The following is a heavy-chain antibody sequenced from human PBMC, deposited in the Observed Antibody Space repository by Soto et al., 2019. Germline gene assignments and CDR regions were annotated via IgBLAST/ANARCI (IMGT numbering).Heavy chain of an antibody. CDR3: ARLFGSSYFDY. CDR1: GDNCTSYW. Sequence: GVSLKVSCRGSGDNCTSYWIARVSQMPGEGLEWMGIIYPGDSDTRYSPSFQGQVTISADKSISTAYLQWSSLKAPDTAMYYCARLFGSSYFDYWGQGTLVTSPQ. D-gene: IGHD6-13*01. J-gene: IGHJ4*02. CDR2: IYPGDSDT. V-gene: IGHV5-51*01.